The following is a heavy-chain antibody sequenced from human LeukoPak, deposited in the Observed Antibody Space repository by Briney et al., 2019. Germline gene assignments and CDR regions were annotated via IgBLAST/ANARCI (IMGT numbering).Heavy chain of an antibody. CDR2: IYTSGST. D-gene: IGHD3-10*01. J-gene: IGHJ4*02. V-gene: IGHV4-61*02. Sequence: SETLSLTCTVSGGSISSGSYYWSWIRQPAGKGLEWIGRIYTSGSTNYNPSLKSRVTISVDTSKNQFPLKLSSVTAADTAVYYCARGDLGYGSGSFYPFDYWGQGTLVTVSS. CDR1: GGSISSGSYY. CDR3: ARGDLGYGSGSFYPFDY.